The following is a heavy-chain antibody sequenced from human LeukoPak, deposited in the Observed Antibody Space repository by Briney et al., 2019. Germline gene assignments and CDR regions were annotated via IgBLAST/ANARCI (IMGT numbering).Heavy chain of an antibody. V-gene: IGHV3-23*01. J-gene: IGHJ6*03. D-gene: IGHD1-26*01. Sequence: GGSLRLSCAASGFTFSSYAMNWVRQAPGKGLEWVSVISGSGGSTYYADSVKGRFTISRDNSKNTLYLQMNSLRAEDTAVYYCAKDEPSGSYYYYYSMDVWGKGTTVTVSS. CDR2: ISGSGGST. CDR1: GFTFSSYA. CDR3: AKDEPSGSYYYYYSMDV.